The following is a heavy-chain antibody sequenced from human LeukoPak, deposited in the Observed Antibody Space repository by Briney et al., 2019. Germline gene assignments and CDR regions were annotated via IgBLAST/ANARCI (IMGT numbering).Heavy chain of an antibody. J-gene: IGHJ4*02. CDR2: INTNTGNP. D-gene: IGHD6-19*01. CDR3: ARDLSVAVSPYFDY. CDR1: GYTFTSYA. Sequence: ASVKVSCKASGYTFTSYAMNWVRQAPGQGLEWMGWINTNTGNPTYAQGFTGRFVFSLDTSVSTAYLQISSLKAEDTAVYYCARDLSVAVSPYFDYWGQGTLVTVSS. V-gene: IGHV7-4-1*02.